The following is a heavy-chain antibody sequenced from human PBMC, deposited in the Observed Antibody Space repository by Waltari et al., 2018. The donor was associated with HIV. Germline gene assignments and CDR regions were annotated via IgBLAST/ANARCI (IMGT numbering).Heavy chain of an antibody. J-gene: IGHJ3*02. CDR2: IIPIFGTA. CDR3: ARYSGRYSGAFDI. V-gene: IGHV1-69*06. CDR1: GGTFSSYA. Sequence: QVQLVQSGAEVKKPGSSVKVSCKASGGTFSSYAISWVRQAHGKGREWMGGIIPIFGTANYAQKFQGRVTITADKSTSTAYMELSSLRFEDTAVYYCARYSGRYSGAFDIWGQGTMVTVSS. D-gene: IGHD1-26*01.